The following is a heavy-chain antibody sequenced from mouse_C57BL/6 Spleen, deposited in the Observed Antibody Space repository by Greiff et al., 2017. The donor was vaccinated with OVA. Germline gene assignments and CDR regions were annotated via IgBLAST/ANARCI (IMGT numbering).Heavy chain of an antibody. V-gene: IGHV1-55*01. CDR1: GYTFTSYW. Sequence: QVHVKQPGAELVKPGASVKMSCKASGYTFTSYWITWVKQRPGQGLEWIGDIYPGSGSTNYNEKFKSKATLTVDTSSSTAYMQLSSLTSEDSAVYYCARGNPYAMDYWGQGTSVTVSS. D-gene: IGHD2-1*01. CDR3: ARGNPYAMDY. J-gene: IGHJ4*01. CDR2: IYPGSGST.